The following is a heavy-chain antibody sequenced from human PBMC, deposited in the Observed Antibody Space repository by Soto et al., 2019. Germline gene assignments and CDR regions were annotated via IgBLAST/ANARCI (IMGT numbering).Heavy chain of an antibody. D-gene: IGHD2-15*01. CDR2: IIPILDIA. CDR1: GGTFSSYT. CDR3: ARAYCSEGRCHLPIGY. Sequence: QVQLVQSGAEVKKPGSSVKVSCKASGGTFSSYTISWVRQAPGQGLEWMGRIIPILDIANYEQKFQGRVTITADKSTSTGDMELSSLSTEDTVVYYCARAYCSEGRCHLPIGYWGQGTLVTDSS. V-gene: IGHV1-69*02. J-gene: IGHJ4*02.